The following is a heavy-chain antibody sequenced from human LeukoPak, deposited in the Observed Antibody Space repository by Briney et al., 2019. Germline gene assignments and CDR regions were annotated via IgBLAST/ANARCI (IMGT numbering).Heavy chain of an antibody. CDR2: IYYSGST. CDR3: ARMGTDWYFDL. D-gene: IGHD7-27*01. CDR1: GGSISITSYF. Sequence: NPSETLSLTCTVSGGSISITSYFWGWIRQPPGKGLEWIGSIYYSGSTYYNPSLKSRVTISVDTSKNQFSLKLSSVTAADTAVYYCARMGTDWYFDLWGRGTLVTVSS. J-gene: IGHJ2*01. V-gene: IGHV4-39*07.